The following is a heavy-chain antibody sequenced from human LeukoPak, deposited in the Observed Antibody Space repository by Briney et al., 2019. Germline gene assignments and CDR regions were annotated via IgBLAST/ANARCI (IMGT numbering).Heavy chain of an antibody. Sequence: GESLRLSCAASGFTFSSYSMNWVRQAPGKGLEWVSSISSSSSYKYYADSVKGRFTISRDNAKNSLYLQMNSLRAEDTAVYYCARDIAVAGGNFDYWGQGTLVTVSS. CDR1: GFTFSSYS. D-gene: IGHD6-19*01. CDR2: ISSSSSYK. J-gene: IGHJ4*02. CDR3: ARDIAVAGGNFDY. V-gene: IGHV3-21*01.